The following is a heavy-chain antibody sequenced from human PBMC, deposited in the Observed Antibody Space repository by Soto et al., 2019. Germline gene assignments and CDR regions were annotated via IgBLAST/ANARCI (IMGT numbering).Heavy chain of an antibody. CDR3: ASRSNYDYIWGSSYYFDY. J-gene: IGHJ4*02. D-gene: IGHD3-16*01. CDR1: GGSISSSSYY. CDR2: IYYSGST. V-gene: IGHV4-39*01. Sequence: QLQLQESGPGLVKPSETLSLTCTVSGGSISSSSYYWGWIRQPPGKGLEWIGSIYYSGSTYYNPSLKSRVTISVDTSKNQFSLKLSSVTAADTAVYYCASRSNYDYIWGSSYYFDYWGQGTLVTVSS.